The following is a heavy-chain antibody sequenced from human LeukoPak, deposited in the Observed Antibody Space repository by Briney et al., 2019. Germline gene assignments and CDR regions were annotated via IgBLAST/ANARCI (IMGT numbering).Heavy chain of an antibody. D-gene: IGHD6-13*01. CDR1: GVTFSSYG. CDR2: IRYDGSNK. V-gene: IGHV3-30*02. J-gene: IGHJ4*02. Sequence: GGSLRLSCAASGVTFSSYGMHWVRQAPGKGLEWVAFIRYDGSNKYYADSVKGRFTIYRDNSKNTLYLQMHSLRAADTAVYYCAKDQLSSKVGFSSSWYGLRYFEYWGQGPLVTVSS. CDR3: AKDQLSSKVGFSSSWYGLRYFEY.